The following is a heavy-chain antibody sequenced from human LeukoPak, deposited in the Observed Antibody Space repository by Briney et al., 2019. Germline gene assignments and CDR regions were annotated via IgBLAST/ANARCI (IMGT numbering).Heavy chain of an antibody. CDR3: ARDQEGSENWFDP. J-gene: IGHJ5*02. D-gene: IGHD3-10*01. CDR1: GFTFSDYY. Sequence: GGSLRLSCAASGFTFSDYYMSWIRQAPGKGLEWVSYISSSSSYTNYADSVKGRFTISRDNAKNSLYLQMNSLRAEDTAVYYRARDQEGSENWFDPWGQGTLVTVSS. CDR2: ISSSSSYT. V-gene: IGHV3-11*05.